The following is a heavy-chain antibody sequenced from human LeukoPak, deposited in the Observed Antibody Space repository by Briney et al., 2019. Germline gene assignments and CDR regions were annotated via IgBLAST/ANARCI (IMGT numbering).Heavy chain of an antibody. V-gene: IGHV4-61*08. Sequence: PSETLSLTCTVSGGSISSGDYYWSWIRQPPGKGLEWIGYIYYSGSTNYNPSLKSRVTISVDTSKNQFSLKLSSVTAADTAVYYCARGGTYYYDSSGYRNFDYWGQGTLVTVSS. CDR3: ARGGTYYYDSSGYRNFDY. J-gene: IGHJ4*02. CDR1: GGSISSGDYY. D-gene: IGHD3-22*01. CDR2: IYYSGST.